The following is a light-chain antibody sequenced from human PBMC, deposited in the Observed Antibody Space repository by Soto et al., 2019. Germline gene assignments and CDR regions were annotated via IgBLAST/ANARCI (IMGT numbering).Light chain of an antibody. Sequence: SSAPLSFSSVERATLSLRASQSVSSNLAWYQQKPGQAPRLLIYGASNRATGIPDRFSGSGSGTDFTLTISRLETEDFAVYYCQQYGSSGTFGQGTKVDI. V-gene: IGKV3-20*01. CDR3: QQYGSSGT. CDR2: GAS. J-gene: IGKJ1*01. CDR1: QSVSSN.